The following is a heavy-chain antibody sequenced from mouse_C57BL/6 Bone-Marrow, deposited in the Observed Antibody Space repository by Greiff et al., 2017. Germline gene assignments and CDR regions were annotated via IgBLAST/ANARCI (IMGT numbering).Heavy chain of an antibody. CDR2: IYPGDGDT. J-gene: IGHJ1*03. D-gene: IGHD2-5*01. CDR1: GYAFSSYW. V-gene: IGHV1-80*01. CDR3: ARADYSNVWYFDV. Sequence: VQLQQSGAELVKPGASVKISCKASGYAFSSYWMNWVKQRPGQGLEWIGQIYPGDGDTNYNGKFKGKATLTADKSCSTAYMQLSSLTSEDSAVYFCARADYSNVWYFDVWGTGTTVTVSS.